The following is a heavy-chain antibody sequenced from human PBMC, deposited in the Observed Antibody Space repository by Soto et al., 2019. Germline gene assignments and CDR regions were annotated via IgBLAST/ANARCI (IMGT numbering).Heavy chain of an antibody. CDR2: TYYRSKWYY. CDR3: ARGEQYSGRIFDY. CDR1: GDSVSSNSAG. J-gene: IGHJ4*01. Sequence: SRTLSLTCPITGDSVSSNSAGWSWVRQSPSRGLEWLGRTYYRSKWYYEYAVSVRGRITINPDTSKNQYSLQLNSVTPEDTAVYFCARGEQYSGRIFDYWGQGTLVTVSS. D-gene: IGHD1-26*01. V-gene: IGHV6-1*01.